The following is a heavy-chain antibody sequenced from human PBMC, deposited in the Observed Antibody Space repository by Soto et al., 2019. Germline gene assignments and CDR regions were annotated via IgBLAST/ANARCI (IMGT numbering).Heavy chain of an antibody. D-gene: IGHD3-10*01. V-gene: IGHV3-23*01. CDR3: AKGRGGSGSLTPRVDF. Sequence: EVQLLESGGGLVQPGGSLRLSCAASGVTFNNYAMTWVRQAPGKGLEWVSAISGGGDTTSYADSVKGRFTVYRDGSKNTLYLQMSSLRAEDTALYYCAKGRGGSGSLTPRVDFWGQGTLVTVSS. J-gene: IGHJ4*02. CDR2: ISGGGDTT. CDR1: GVTFNNYA.